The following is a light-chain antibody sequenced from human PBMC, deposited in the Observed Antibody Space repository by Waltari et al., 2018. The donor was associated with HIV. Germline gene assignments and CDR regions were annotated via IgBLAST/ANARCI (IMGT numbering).Light chain of an antibody. V-gene: IGLV1-44*01. CDR2: RTD. CDR1: SSIIGLNP. J-gene: IGLJ1*01. Sequence: HSVRTQPPSATVSPGQGVTISCSGRSSIIGLNPVAWNQQLPGTAPKVVIYRTDQRPSGVPDLFSGSNSGTSASLVISGLQSEDEADYYCGTWDDRLSVYVFGAGTTVTVL. CDR3: GTWDDRLSVYV.